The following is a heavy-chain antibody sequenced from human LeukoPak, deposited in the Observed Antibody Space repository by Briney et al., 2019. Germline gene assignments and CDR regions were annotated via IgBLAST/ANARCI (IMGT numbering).Heavy chain of an antibody. Sequence: ASVKVSCKASGYSFTAYYMHWVRQAPGQGLEWMGWINPNSGGTNYAQKFQGRVTMTRDTSITTAYMEMSRLRSDDTAVYYCARAYYYDSSGYDYWGQGTLVTVSS. V-gene: IGHV1-2*02. CDR3: ARAYYYDSSGYDY. CDR2: INPNSGGT. CDR1: GYSFTAYY. J-gene: IGHJ4*02. D-gene: IGHD3-22*01.